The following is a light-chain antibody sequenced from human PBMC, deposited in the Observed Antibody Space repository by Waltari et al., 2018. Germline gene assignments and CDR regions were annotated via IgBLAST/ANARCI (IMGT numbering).Light chain of an antibody. CDR3: SSYTSSSTLL. Sequence: QSALTQPAPVSGSPGQSITISCPGTSSDVGGYNYVSWYRQRPGKAPKLMIYDVSKRPSGVSSRFSGSKSGNTASLTISGLQAEDEADYYCSSYTSSSTLLFGGGTRLTVL. V-gene: IGLV2-14*01. CDR2: DVS. CDR1: SSDVGGYNY. J-gene: IGLJ2*01.